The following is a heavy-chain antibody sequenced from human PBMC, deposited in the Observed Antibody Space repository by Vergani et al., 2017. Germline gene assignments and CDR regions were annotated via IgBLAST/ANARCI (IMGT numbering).Heavy chain of an antibody. CDR3: AREYVVVVPAAIRVGYYYGMDV. Sequence: QVQLQESGPGLVKPSQTLSLTCTVSGGSISSVSYYWSWIRQPAGKGLEWIGRIYTSGSTNYNPSLKSRVTISVDTSKNQFSLKLSSVTAADTAVYYCAREYVVVVPAAIRVGYYYGMDVWGQGTTVTVSS. V-gene: IGHV4-61*02. CDR2: IYTSGST. D-gene: IGHD2-2*02. CDR1: GGSISSVSYY. J-gene: IGHJ6*02.